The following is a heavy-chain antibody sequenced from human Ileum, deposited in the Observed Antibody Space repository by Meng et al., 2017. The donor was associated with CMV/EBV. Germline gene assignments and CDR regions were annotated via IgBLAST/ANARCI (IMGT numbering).Heavy chain of an antibody. Sequence: LSVGASGLTFSSYWMSWVRQAPGKGLEYVAYIAGDGGEKYHVDSVEGRFTISRNNAKNSLYLQMNSLRAEDTAVYYCARYARLPADWGQGALVTVSS. CDR3: ARYARLPAD. D-gene: IGHD2-2*01. CDR1: GLTFSSYW. V-gene: IGHV3-7*01. CDR2: IAGDGGEK. J-gene: IGHJ4*02.